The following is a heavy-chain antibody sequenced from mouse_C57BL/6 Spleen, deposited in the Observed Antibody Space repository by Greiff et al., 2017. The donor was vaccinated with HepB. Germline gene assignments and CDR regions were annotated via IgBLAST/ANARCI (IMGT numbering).Heavy chain of an antibody. CDR3: AREYYDGYYVPYFDY. CDR1: GYTFTDHT. J-gene: IGHJ2*01. Sequence: QVQLQQSDAELVKPGASVKISCKVSGYTFTDHTIHWMKQRPEQGLEWIGYIYPRDGSTKYNEKFKGKATLTADKSSSTAYMQLNSLTSEDSAVYFCAREYYDGYYVPYFDYWGQGTTLTVSS. V-gene: IGHV1-78*01. CDR2: IYPRDGST. D-gene: IGHD2-3*01.